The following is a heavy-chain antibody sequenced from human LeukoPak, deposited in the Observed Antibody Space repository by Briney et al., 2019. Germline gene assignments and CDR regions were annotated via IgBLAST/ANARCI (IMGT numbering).Heavy chain of an antibody. CDR3: ARGKKPLPAALYYYYGMDV. J-gene: IGHJ6*02. Sequence: GASVKVSCKASGGTFSSYAISWVRQAPGHGLEWMGRIIPILGIANYAQKFQGRVTMTRNTSISTAYMELSSLRSEDTAVYYCARGKKPLPAALYYYYGMDVWGQGTTVTVSS. CDR1: GGTFSSYA. V-gene: IGHV1-69*04. D-gene: IGHD2-2*01. CDR2: IIPILGIA.